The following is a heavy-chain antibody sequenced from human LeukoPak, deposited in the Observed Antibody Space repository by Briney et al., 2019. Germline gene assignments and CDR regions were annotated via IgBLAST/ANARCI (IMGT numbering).Heavy chain of an antibody. Sequence: GGSLRLSCAASGFTFSTYGIHWVRQAPGKGLEWVAHIWYDGSNKYYADSVKGRFTISRDNSKNTLYLQMNSLRVEDTAVYYCVRDPGDPAVDFDYWGQGTRVTVSS. D-gene: IGHD5-12*01. J-gene: IGHJ4*02. CDR2: IWYDGSNK. V-gene: IGHV3-33*01. CDR1: GFTFSTYG. CDR3: VRDPGDPAVDFDY.